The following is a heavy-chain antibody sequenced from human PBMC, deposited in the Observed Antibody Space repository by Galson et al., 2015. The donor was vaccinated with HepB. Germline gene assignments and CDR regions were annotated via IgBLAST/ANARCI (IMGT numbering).Heavy chain of an antibody. CDR3: ARGLQQWLETD. V-gene: IGHV3-21*01. CDR1: GFTFSSYS. J-gene: IGHJ4*02. Sequence: SLRLSCAASGFTFSSYSMNWVRQAPGKGLEWVSSISSSSSYIYYADSVKGRFTISRDNAKNSLYLQMNSLRAEDTAVYYCARGLQQWLETDWGQGTLVTVSS. D-gene: IGHD6-19*01. CDR2: ISSSSSYI.